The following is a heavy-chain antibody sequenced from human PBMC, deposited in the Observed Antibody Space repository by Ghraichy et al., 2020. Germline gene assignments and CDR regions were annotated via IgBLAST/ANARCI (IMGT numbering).Heavy chain of an antibody. D-gene: IGHD3-3*01. Sequence: GGSLRLSCAASGFTFSDYYMSWIRQAPGKGLEWVSYISSSGSTIYYADSVKGRFTISRENAKNSLYLQMNSLRAEETAVYYCATLYFGVVTDDAFDIWGQGTMVTVSS. V-gene: IGHV3-11*01. CDR3: ATLYFGVVTDDAFDI. J-gene: IGHJ3*02. CDR1: GFTFSDYY. CDR2: ISSSGSTI.